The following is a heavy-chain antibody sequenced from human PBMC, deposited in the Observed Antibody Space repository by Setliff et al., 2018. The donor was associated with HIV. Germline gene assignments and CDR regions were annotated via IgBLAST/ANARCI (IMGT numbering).Heavy chain of an antibody. D-gene: IGHD6-6*01. J-gene: IGHJ3*02. CDR1: GFTFSSYA. Sequence: SLRLSCAASGFTFSSYAMHWVRQAPGKGLEYVSSISSNGGNTYYASSLKGRFTISRDNSKNTLYLQMGSLRAEDMAVYYCARDASISSPYDAFDIWGQGTMVTVS. CDR2: ISSNGGNT. V-gene: IGHV3-64*01. CDR3: ARDASISSPYDAFDI.